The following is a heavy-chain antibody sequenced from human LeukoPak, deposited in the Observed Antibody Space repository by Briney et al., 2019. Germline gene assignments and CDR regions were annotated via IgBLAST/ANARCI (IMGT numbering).Heavy chain of an antibody. D-gene: IGHD5-18*01. Sequence: PGGSLRLSCAASGFTFSSYWMSWVRQAPGKGLEWVANIKQDGSEKYYVDSVEGRFTISRDNAKNSLYLQMNSLRAEDTAVYYCARTNGDNSYGNGVPYYFDYWGQGTLVTVSS. CDR1: GFTFSSYW. CDR3: ARTNGDNSYGNGVPYYFDY. CDR2: IKQDGSEK. V-gene: IGHV3-7*01. J-gene: IGHJ4*02.